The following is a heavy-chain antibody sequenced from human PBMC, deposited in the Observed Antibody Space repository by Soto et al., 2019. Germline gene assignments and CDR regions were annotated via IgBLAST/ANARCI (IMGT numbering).Heavy chain of an antibody. CDR2: IYYSGST. J-gene: IGHJ4*02. D-gene: IGHD6-19*01. V-gene: IGHV4-59*01. CDR3: ARVSSGCLRVLDY. Sequence: PSETLSLTCTVSGGSISSYYWSWIRQPPGKGLEWIGYIYYSGSTNYNPSLKSRVTISVDTSKNQFSLKLSSVTAADTAVYYCARVSSGCLRVLDYWGQGTLVTVSS. CDR1: GGSISSYY.